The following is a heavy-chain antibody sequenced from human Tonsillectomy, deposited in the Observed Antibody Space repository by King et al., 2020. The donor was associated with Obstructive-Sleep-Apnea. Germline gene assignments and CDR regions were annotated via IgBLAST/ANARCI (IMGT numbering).Heavy chain of an antibody. V-gene: IGHV4-38-2*01. CDR1: GFSHSRGYY. J-gene: IGHJ4*02. D-gene: IGHD3-16*01. Sequence: MQLQESFPGPVKPSETLSLTCAASGFSHSRGYYWGWFRQPPRKGLEWIGRIYHIGSTYYSPSLTRRVTISLVTSKNPFLLRLRSVTAADTAVYYCARGPGEDVTDGAGPFDYWGQGTLVTVSS. CDR2: IYHIGST. CDR3: ARGPGEDVTDGAGPFDY.